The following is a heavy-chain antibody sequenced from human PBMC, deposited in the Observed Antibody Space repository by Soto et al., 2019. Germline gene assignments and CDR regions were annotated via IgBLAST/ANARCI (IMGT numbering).Heavy chain of an antibody. J-gene: IGHJ2*01. D-gene: IGHD3-10*01. CDR1: GFTFSNYG. CDR2: ISSDGSNK. CDR3: AKDKVWRSYRQYYYGSGSYHWYIDL. V-gene: IGHV3-30*18. Sequence: PGGSLRLSCAASGFTFSNYGMHWVRQAPGKGLEWVAVISSDGSNKYYADSVKGRFTISRDNSKNTLYLQMNSLRADDTAVYYCAKDKVWRSYRQYYYGSGSYHWYIDLWGRGTLVTVSS.